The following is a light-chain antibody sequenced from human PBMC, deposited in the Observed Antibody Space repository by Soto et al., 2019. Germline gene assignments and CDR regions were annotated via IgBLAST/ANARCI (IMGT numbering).Light chain of an antibody. J-gene: IGKJ1*01. CDR1: QSVSTN. V-gene: IGKV3-15*01. Sequence: EVVMTQSPATLSVSPGERATLSCRASQSVSTNLAWYQQKPGQAPRLLIYGASSRATGIPARFSGSGSGTDFTLTISSLQSEDFAIYYCQQYDNWPSWTFGQGTTVEIK. CDR3: QQYDNWPSWT. CDR2: GAS.